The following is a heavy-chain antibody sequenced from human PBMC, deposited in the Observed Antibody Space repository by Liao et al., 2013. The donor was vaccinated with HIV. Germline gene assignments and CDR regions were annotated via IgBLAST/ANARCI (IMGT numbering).Heavy chain of an antibody. J-gene: IGHJ4*02. CDR1: GGSFSGYY. CDR2: INHSGST. CDR3: ARGPRGTVTGPVRFDY. V-gene: IGHV4-34*01. D-gene: IGHD6-19*01. Sequence: QVQLQQWGAGLLKPSETLSLTCAVYGGSFSGYYWSWIRQPPGKGLEWIGEINHSGSTNYNRVTISVDTSKNQFSLKLNSVTAADTAVYYCARGPRGTVTGPVRFDYWGQGTLVTVSS.